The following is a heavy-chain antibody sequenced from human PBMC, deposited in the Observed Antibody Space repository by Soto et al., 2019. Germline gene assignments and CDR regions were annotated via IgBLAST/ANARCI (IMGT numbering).Heavy chain of an antibody. Sequence: SSETLCLTWTVSGGSISTSYWSWIRQPPGKGLEWIGYIHYSGSTNYSPSLKSRVTMSLDTSENQFSLKLSSVTAADAALYYCARDFFGRSGYSTNWFDPWGQGTLLTVSS. J-gene: IGHJ5*02. V-gene: IGHV4-59*08. CDR2: IHYSGST. CDR1: GGSISTSY. CDR3: ARDFFGRSGYSTNWFDP. D-gene: IGHD5-12*01.